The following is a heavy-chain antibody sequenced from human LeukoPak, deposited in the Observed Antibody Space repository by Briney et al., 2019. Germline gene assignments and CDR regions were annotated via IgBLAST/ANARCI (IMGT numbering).Heavy chain of an antibody. D-gene: IGHD1-14*01. V-gene: IGHV3-23*01. CDR1: GFTLSNLA. Sequence: GGSLRLSCAASGFTLSNLAMSWVRQAPGKGLEWVSSINGSGDKTYYADSVKGRFTISRDNSKNTLYLQMNSLRAEDTAVYYCAKPARTDYADYWGQGTLVTVSS. J-gene: IGHJ4*02. CDR3: AKPARTDYADY. CDR2: INGSGDKT.